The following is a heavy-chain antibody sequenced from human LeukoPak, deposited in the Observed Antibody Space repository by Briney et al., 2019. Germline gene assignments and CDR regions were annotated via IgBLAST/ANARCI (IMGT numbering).Heavy chain of an antibody. CDR3: VKGGDYYDSSGYYNVGDS. Sequence: GGSLRLSCAASGFTFHEHAMHWVRQDPGKGLEWVSLISGDGGSTYYADSVKGRFTISRDNSEDSLYLQMNSLRTEDTALYYCVKGGDYYDSSGYYNVGDSWGQGTLVTVSS. D-gene: IGHD3-22*01. J-gene: IGHJ5*01. CDR2: ISGDGGST. V-gene: IGHV3-43*02. CDR1: GFTFHEHA.